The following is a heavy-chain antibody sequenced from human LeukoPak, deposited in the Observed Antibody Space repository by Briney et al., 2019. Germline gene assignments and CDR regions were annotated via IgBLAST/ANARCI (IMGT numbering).Heavy chain of an antibody. J-gene: IGHJ4*02. CDR1: GYTFINYY. Sequence: ASLKVSCKASGYTFINYYLHWVRQAPGQGLEWMGWINPNSGGSHSAQKFQGRVTMTRDTSISTAYMELSRLRYDDTAVYYCARAPWDHGGYWGQGTLVKVSS. D-gene: IGHD3-16*01. CDR2: INPNSGGS. CDR3: ARAPWDHGGY. V-gene: IGHV1-2*02.